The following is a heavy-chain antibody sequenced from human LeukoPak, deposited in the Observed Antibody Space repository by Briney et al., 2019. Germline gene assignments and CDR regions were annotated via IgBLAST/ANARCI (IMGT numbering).Heavy chain of an antibody. Sequence: SETLSLTCSVSGGSISAYYWSWIRQPAGKGLEWIGHIFTSGSANYNPSLMSRVTMSVDTSKNQFSLKLSSVTAADTAVYYCAREPDYAYNWFDPWGQGTLVTVSS. CDR2: IFTSGSA. J-gene: IGHJ5*02. D-gene: IGHD3-16*01. CDR1: GGSISAYY. CDR3: AREPDYAYNWFDP. V-gene: IGHV4-4*07.